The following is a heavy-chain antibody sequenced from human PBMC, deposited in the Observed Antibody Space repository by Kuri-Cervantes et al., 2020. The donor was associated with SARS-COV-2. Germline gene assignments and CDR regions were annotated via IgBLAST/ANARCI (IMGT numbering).Heavy chain of an antibody. CDR2: ISYDGSNK. J-gene: IGHJ3*02. CDR3: AKGKGIAAGSDAFDI. D-gene: IGHD6-13*01. Sequence: GGSLRLSCAASGFTFSSYAMSWVRQAPGKGLEWVAVISYDGSNKYYADSVKGRFTIPRDNSKNTLYLQMNSLRAEDTAVYYCAKGKGIAAGSDAFDIWGQGTMVTVSS. V-gene: IGHV3-30*18. CDR1: GFTFSSYA.